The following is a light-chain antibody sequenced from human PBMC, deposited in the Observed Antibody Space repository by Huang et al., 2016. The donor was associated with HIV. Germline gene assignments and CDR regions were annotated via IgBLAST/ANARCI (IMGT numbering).Light chain of an antibody. CDR1: QSVSSD. CDR3: QQRSNWPPWT. V-gene: IGKV3-11*01. CDR2: DTS. Sequence: EIVLTQSPATLYLSPGERATLSCRASQSVSSDLAWYQQKPGQAPRLLIYDTSSRATALPARLIGSGSGTDFTLTISSLEPEDFAVYYCQQRSNWPPWTFGQGTKVEIK. J-gene: IGKJ1*01.